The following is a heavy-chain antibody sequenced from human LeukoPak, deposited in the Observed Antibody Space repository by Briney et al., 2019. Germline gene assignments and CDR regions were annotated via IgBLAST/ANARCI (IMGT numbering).Heavy chain of an antibody. V-gene: IGHV4-4*07. Sequence: SETLSLTCTVSGGSIKNYYWNWIRQPAGKGLEWIGRIHTSGSTNYNPSLKSQLTVSVDTSKNQFSLRLTSVTAADTAVYYCARDGGSGWYDYWGQGILVTVSS. CDR3: ARDGGSGWYDY. J-gene: IGHJ4*02. CDR2: IHTSGST. CDR1: GGSIKNYY. D-gene: IGHD6-19*01.